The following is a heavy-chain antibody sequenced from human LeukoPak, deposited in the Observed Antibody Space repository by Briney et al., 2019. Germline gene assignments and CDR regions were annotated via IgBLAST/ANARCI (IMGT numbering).Heavy chain of an antibody. J-gene: IGHJ4*02. CDR3: AKAPRYYYGSGSYYVDY. CDR1: GFTFSSYG. D-gene: IGHD3-10*01. Sequence: TGGSLRLSCAASGFTFSSYGMHWVRQAPGKGLEWVAVIWYDGSNKYYADSVKGRFTISRDNSKNTLYLQMNSLRAEDTAVYSCAKAPRYYYGSGSYYVDYWGQGTLVTVSS. V-gene: IGHV3-33*06. CDR2: IWYDGSNK.